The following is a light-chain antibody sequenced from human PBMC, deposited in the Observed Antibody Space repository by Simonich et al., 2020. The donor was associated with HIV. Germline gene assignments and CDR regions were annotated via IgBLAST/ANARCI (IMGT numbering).Light chain of an antibody. CDR2: DAS. CDR3: QQCNNWPPT. Sequence: EIVLTQSPATLSLSPGERATLSCRASQSVSSYLAWYQQKPGQAPRILIYDASNRATGIPARFSGSGSGTEFTLTISNMQSEDFAVYYCQQCNNWPPTFGQGTKVEIK. V-gene: IGKV3-11*01. J-gene: IGKJ1*01. CDR1: QSVSSY.